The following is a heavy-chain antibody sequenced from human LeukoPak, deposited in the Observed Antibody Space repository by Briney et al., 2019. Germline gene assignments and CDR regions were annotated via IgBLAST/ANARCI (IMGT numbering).Heavy chain of an antibody. V-gene: IGHV3-48*01. CDR3: VRDPEALDY. CDR2: IRSSSSTM. J-gene: IGHJ4*02. CDR1: GFTFSSYS. Sequence: GGSLRLSCAASGFTFSSYSMNWVRQAPGKGLEWVSYIRSSSSTMYYADSVKGRFTISRDNAKNSLYLQMNSLRAEDTAVYYCVRDPEALDYWGQGTLVTVSS.